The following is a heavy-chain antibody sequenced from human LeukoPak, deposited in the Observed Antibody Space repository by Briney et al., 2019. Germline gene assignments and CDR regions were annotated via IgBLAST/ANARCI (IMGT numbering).Heavy chain of an antibody. D-gene: IGHD1-7*01. V-gene: IGHV4-59*01. CDR2: IYYSGST. CDR1: GGSISSYY. J-gene: IGHJ4*02. CDR3: ARVTGTNIDY. Sequence: SETLSLTCTVSGGSISSYYWSWIRQPPGKGLEWIGYIYYSGSTNYNPSLKSRVTISVDTSKNQFSLKLGSVTAADTAVYYCARVTGTNIDYWGQGTLVTVSS.